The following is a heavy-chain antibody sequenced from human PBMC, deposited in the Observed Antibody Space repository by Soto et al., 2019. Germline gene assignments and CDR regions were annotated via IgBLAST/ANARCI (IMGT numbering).Heavy chain of an antibody. D-gene: IGHD2-15*01. CDR3: ASSGGSAYYGMGV. J-gene: IGHJ6*02. CDR1: GGSISSSNW. Sequence: SETLSLTCAVSGGSISSSNWWSWVRQPPGKGLEWIGEIYHSGSTNYNPSLKSRVTISVDKSKNQFSLKLSSVTAADTAVYYCASSGGSAYYGMGVWGQGTTVTVSS. CDR2: IYHSGST. V-gene: IGHV4-4*02.